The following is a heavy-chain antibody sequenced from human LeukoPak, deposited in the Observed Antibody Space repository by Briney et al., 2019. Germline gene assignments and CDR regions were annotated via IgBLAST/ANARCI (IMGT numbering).Heavy chain of an antibody. D-gene: IGHD6-13*01. CDR2: VHTTGSL. J-gene: IGHJ4*02. V-gene: IGHV4-4*07. CDR3: ARGGGIAAAGTVWPPFDY. Sequence: PSETLSLTCTVSGGSISSYYWSWIRQSAERGLEWIGRVHTTGSLDYNPSLKSRVTISMDTSSNHFSLMMSSVTPADTAVYYCARGGGIAAAGTVWPPFDYWGQGTLVTVSS. CDR1: GGSISSYY.